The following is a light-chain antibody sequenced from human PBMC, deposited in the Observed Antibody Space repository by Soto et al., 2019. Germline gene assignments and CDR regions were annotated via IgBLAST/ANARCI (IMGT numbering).Light chain of an antibody. J-gene: IGKJ1*01. CDR1: QSISRW. Sequence: DIQMTQSRCTLPSSLGDIVTITCRASQSISRWLAWYQQKSGKAPKLLIHDASSLESGVPSRFSGSGSGTEFTLTISSLQPDDFATYYCQHYNSYSPWTFGQGTKVDIK. CDR2: DAS. CDR3: QHYNSYSPWT. V-gene: IGKV1-5*01.